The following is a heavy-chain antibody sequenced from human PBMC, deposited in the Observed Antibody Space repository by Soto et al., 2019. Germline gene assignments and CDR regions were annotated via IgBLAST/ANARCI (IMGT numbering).Heavy chain of an antibody. D-gene: IGHD3-10*01. CDR3: ARGRDYYGSGSYYDY. J-gene: IGHJ4*02. V-gene: IGHV4-34*01. Sequence: SETLSLTCAVYGGSFSGYYWSWIRQPPGKGLEWIGEINHSGSTNYNPSLKSRVTISVDTPKNQFSLTLTSVTAADTAVYYCARGRDYYGSGSYYDYWGQGTLVTVSS. CDR1: GGSFSGYY. CDR2: INHSGST.